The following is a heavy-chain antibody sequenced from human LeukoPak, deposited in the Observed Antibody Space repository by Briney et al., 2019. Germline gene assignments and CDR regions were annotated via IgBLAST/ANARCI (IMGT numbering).Heavy chain of an antibody. CDR2: ISGSGGST. J-gene: IGHJ4*02. Sequence: GGSLRLSCAASGFTFSSYAMSWVRQAPGKGLERVSAISGSGGSTYYADSVKGRSTISRDNSKNTLYLQMNSLRAEDTAVYYCAKDHDGDYGTDYWGQGTLVTVSS. CDR3: AKDHDGDYGTDY. V-gene: IGHV3-23*01. CDR1: GFTFSSYA. D-gene: IGHD4-17*01.